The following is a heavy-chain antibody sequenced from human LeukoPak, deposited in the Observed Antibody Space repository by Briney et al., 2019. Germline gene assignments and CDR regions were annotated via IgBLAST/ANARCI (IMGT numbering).Heavy chain of an antibody. D-gene: IGHD6-13*01. V-gene: IGHV4-30-4*01. CDR2: IYYSGST. J-gene: IGHJ4*02. CDR1: GGSISGNVYY. Sequence: SQTLSLTCTVSGGSISGNVYYWSWIRQPPGKGLEWIGYIYYSGSTYYSPSLKSRLIMSVDTSKNQFSLKLSFVTAADTALYYCVRGLDSSSYVDSWGQGTLVTVSS. CDR3: VRGLDSSSYVDS.